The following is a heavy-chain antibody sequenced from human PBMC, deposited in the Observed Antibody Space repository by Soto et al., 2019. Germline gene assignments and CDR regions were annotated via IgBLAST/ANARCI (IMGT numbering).Heavy chain of an antibody. V-gene: IGHV4-59*01. CDR3: ARDLAAVPRAFDY. D-gene: IGHD6-13*01. Sequence: QVQLQDSGPGLLKPSETLYLTCTVSGGSISSYFYIWVRQPPGKGLEWIGSVYYTGTTDYNPSLKSRVTISVDTSKTQFSLNLRSVTAADTAVYYCARDLAAVPRAFDYWGRGTLVTVSS. CDR1: GGSISSYF. J-gene: IGHJ4*02. CDR2: VYYTGTT.